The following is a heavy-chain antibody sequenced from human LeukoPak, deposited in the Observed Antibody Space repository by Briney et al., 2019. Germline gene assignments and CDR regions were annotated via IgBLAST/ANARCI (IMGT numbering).Heavy chain of an antibody. J-gene: IGHJ4*02. CDR1: GFTFSDSY. Sequence: GGSLRLSCAASGFTFSDSYMSWIRQAPGKGLEWLSSISSSGGNIYYAVSVKGRFTISRDNANNSLYLQMNSLRADDTAIFFCETGKRRYSNWGEGTLVSVSS. CDR3: ETGKRRYSN. V-gene: IGHV3-11*01. D-gene: IGHD3-9*01. CDR2: ISSSGGNI.